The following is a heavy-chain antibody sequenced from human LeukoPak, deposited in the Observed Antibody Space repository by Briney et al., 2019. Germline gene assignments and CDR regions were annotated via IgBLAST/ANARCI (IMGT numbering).Heavy chain of an antibody. Sequence: GVTLRLSCAASGFTFSSYGMSWVRQAPGKGLEWVSVIYSGGNTYYADSVKGRFTISRDNSKNTLYLQMNSLRAEDTAVYYCAREPVCTSCYRSYFDYWGQGTLVTVSS. V-gene: IGHV3-66*01. CDR1: GFTFSSYG. CDR2: IYSGGNT. CDR3: AREPVCTSCYRSYFDY. J-gene: IGHJ4*02. D-gene: IGHD2-2*01.